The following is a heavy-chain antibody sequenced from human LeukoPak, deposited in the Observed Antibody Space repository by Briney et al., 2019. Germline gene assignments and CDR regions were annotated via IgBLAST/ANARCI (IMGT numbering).Heavy chain of an antibody. CDR1: GGSISSYY. V-gene: IGHV4-59*01. CDR2: IYYSGST. CDR3: ARCFWSGYYDYYYGMDV. Sequence: SETLSLTWTVSGGSISSYYWSWIRQPPGKGLEWIGYIYYSGSTNYNPSLKSRVTISVDTSKNQFSLKLSSVTAADTAVYYCARCFWSGYYDYYYGMDVWGQGTTVTVSS. J-gene: IGHJ6*02. D-gene: IGHD3-3*01.